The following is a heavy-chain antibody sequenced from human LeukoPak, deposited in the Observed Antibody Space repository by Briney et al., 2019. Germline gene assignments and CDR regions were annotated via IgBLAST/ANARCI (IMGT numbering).Heavy chain of an antibody. CDR2: ISWNSGSI. CDR1: GFTFDDYA. V-gene: IGHV3-9*01. Sequence: PGRSLRLSCAASGFTFDDYAMHWVRQAPGKGLEWVSGISWNSGSIVYADSVKGRFTISRDNAKNSLYLQMNSLRAEDTALYYCAKVISACSSTSCYRDAFDIWGQGTMVTVSS. J-gene: IGHJ3*02. CDR3: AKVISACSSTSCYRDAFDI. D-gene: IGHD2-2*01.